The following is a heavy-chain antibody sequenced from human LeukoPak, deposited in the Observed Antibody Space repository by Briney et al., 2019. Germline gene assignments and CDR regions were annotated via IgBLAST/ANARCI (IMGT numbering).Heavy chain of an antibody. J-gene: IGHJ4*02. D-gene: IGHD3-10*01. CDR1: GGSISSSSYY. CDR2: IYYSGST. V-gene: IGHV4-39*07. CDR3: ARSTMVRGVDY. Sequence: SETLSLTCTVSGGSISSSSYYWGWIRQPPGKGLEWIGSIYYSGSTNYNPSLKSRVTISVDTSKNQFSLKLSSVTAADTAVYYCARSTMVRGVDYWGQGTLVTVSS.